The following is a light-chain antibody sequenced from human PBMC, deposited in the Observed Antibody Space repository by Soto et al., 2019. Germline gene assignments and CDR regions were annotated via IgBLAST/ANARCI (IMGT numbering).Light chain of an antibody. J-gene: IGLJ2*01. CDR2: GNS. V-gene: IGLV1-40*01. CDR1: SSNIGAGYD. CDR3: QSYDSSLSVS. Sequence: QSVLTQPPSVSGAPGQRVTISCTGSSSNIGAGYDVHWYQQLPGTAPKPLIYGNSNRPSGVPDRFSGSKSGTSASLAITGLQAEDEADYYCQSYDSSLSVSFGGGTKLTVL.